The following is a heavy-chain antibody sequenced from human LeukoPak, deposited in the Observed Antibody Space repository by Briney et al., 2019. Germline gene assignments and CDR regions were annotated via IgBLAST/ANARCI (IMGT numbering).Heavy chain of an antibody. CDR3: AREGHYAALDI. J-gene: IGHJ3*02. V-gene: IGHV3-48*02. CDR2: ISSGDSLI. D-gene: IGHD2-2*01. CDR1: GFSFSSYG. Sequence: PGGSLRLSCAASGFSFSSYGMKWLRQAPGKGREWGSYISSGDSLIQYADSVKGRFTISRDNARSSLYLQMNSLRDDDTALYFCAREGHYAALDIWGQGTMVTVSS.